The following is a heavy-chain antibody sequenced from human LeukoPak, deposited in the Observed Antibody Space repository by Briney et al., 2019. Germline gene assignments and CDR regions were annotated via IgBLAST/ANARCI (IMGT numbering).Heavy chain of an antibody. CDR2: IKSKKGESTT. D-gene: IGHD5-12*01. V-gene: IGHV3-15*01. J-gene: IGHJ4*02. Sequence: GGSLRLSCAASGFIFGNAWMMWVRQARGEGGEGVGRIKSKKGESTTDYAAPVKRRFTISRHDSQNTVDLQISSLPAEDTAMYFCTATYIVASTRKFGDYWGQGTLAVVSS. CDR3: TATYIVASTRKFGDY. CDR1: GFIFGNAW.